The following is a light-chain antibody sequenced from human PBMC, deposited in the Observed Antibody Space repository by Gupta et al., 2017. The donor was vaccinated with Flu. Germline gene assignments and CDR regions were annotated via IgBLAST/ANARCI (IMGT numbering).Light chain of an antibody. CDR3: QQYNSYPFT. J-gene: IGKJ3*01. CDR2: KAS. Sequence: PSALSASVGDRVTITCRASQSISSWLAWYQQKPGKPPKVLIYKASSLESGVPSRFSGSGSGTEFTLTISSLQPDDFATYYCQQYNSYPFTFGHGTKVDIK. CDR1: QSISSW. V-gene: IGKV1-5*03.